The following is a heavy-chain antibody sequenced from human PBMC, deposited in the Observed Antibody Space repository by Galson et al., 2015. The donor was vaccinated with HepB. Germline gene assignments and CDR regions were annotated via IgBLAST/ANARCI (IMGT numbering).Heavy chain of an antibody. CDR3: ARGRFRLDV. CDR2: IYSDGTT. D-gene: IGHD3-16*01. J-gene: IGHJ6*02. V-gene: IGHV3-53*04. Sequence: SLRLSCAVSGFIVKTNYINWVRQAPGKGLEWVSIIYSDGTTYFADTVKGRFTISRSNSESTLFLQLNDLRPEDTARYYCARGRFRLDVWGHGTTVTVA. CDR1: GFIVKTNY.